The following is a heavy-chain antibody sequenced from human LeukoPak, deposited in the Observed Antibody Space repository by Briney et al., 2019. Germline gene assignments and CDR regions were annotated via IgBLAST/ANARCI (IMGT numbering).Heavy chain of an antibody. D-gene: IGHD6-19*01. CDR2: INPNSGDT. J-gene: IGHJ6*03. CDR1: GYSFTGYY. Sequence: GASVKVSCKASGYSFTGYYMSWVRQAPGQGLEWMGWINPNSGDTNYAQKFQGRVTMTRDTSISTAYMELSRLRSDDTAVYYCARGVSGTYYYYYMDVWGKGTTVTVSS. CDR3: ARGVSGTYYYYYMDV. V-gene: IGHV1-2*02.